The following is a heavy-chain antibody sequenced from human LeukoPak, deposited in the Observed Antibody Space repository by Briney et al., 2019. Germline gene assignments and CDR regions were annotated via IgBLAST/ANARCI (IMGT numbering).Heavy chain of an antibody. CDR3: ARDRSVGATPLGWFDP. V-gene: IGHV4-30-2*01. Sequence: PSQTLSLTCTVSGGSISSGGYYWSWIRQPPGKGLEWIGYIYHSGSTYYNPSLKSRVTISVDRSKNQFSLKLSSVTAADTAVYYCARDRSVGATPLGWFDPWGQGTLVTVSS. CDR2: IYHSGST. CDR1: GGSISSGGYY. D-gene: IGHD1-26*01. J-gene: IGHJ5*02.